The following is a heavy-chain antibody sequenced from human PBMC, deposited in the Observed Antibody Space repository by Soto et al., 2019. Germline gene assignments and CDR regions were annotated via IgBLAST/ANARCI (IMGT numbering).Heavy chain of an antibody. D-gene: IGHD3-9*01. CDR1: GYSFTTYW. Sequence: PGESLKISCKGSGYSFTTYWISWVRQMPGKGLEWMGRIDPSDSYTNYRPSFQGHVTISADKSISTAYLQWSSLKASDTAMYYCARASRYYIVTGSSNYGMDVWCQGTTVTVSS. CDR2: IDPSDSYT. J-gene: IGHJ6*02. CDR3: ARASRYYIVTGSSNYGMDV. V-gene: IGHV5-10-1*01.